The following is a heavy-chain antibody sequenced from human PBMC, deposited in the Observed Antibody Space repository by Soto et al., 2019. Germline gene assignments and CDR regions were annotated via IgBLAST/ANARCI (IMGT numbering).Heavy chain of an antibody. D-gene: IGHD7-27*01. J-gene: IGHJ1*01. Sequence: PSEPLSLTCTVSGGSISSYYWSWIRQPPGKGLEWIGYIYYSGSTNYNPSLKSRVTISVDTSKNQFSLKLSSVTAADTAVYYCARGWGGYFQHWGQGTLVTVS. CDR2: IYYSGST. CDR1: GGSISSYY. V-gene: IGHV4-59*01. CDR3: ARGWGGYFQH.